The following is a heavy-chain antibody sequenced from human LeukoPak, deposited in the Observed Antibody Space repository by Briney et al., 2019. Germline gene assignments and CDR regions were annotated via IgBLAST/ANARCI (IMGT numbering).Heavy chain of an antibody. J-gene: IGHJ6*03. Sequence: ASVKVSCKASGYTFTSYAMNWVRQAPGQGLEWMGWINTNTGNPTYAQGFTGRFVFSLDTSVSTAYLQISSLKAEDTAVYYCASSPEWSYYYYMDVWGKGTTVTVSS. CDR3: ASSPEWSYYYYMDV. CDR1: GYTFTSYA. V-gene: IGHV7-4-1*02. D-gene: IGHD3-3*01. CDR2: INTNTGNP.